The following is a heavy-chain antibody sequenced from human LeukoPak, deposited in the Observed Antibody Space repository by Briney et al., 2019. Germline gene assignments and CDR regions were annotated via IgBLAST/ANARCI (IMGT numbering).Heavy chain of an antibody. J-gene: IGHJ4*02. CDR1: GFTFSSYG. D-gene: IGHD6-19*01. CDR2: IRYDGSNK. CDR3: ARGRFSSGWHFDY. Sequence: PGGSLRLSCAASGFTFSSYGMHWVRQAPGKGLEWVAFIRYDGSNKYYADSVKGRFTISRDNSKNTLYLQMNSLRAEDTAVYYCARGRFSSGWHFDYWGQGTLVSVSS. V-gene: IGHV3-30*02.